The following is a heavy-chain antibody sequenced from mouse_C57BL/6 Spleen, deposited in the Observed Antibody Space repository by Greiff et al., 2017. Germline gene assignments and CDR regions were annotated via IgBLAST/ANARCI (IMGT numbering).Heavy chain of an antibody. CDR1: GYTFTSYW. CDR3: ARSTMDFYYFDC. CDR2: IDPSDSYT. J-gene: IGHJ2*01. V-gene: IGHV1-50*01. Sequence: QVQLQQPGAELVKPGASVKLSCKASGYTFTSYWMQWVKQRPGQGLEWIGEIDPSDSYTNYNQKFKGKATLTVDTSSSTAYMQLSSLTAEDSAVYYCARSTMDFYYFDCWGKGTTLSVSS. D-gene: IGHD2-1*01.